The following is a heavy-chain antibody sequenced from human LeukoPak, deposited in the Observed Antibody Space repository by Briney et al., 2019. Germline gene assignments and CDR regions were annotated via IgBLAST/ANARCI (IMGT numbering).Heavy chain of an antibody. CDR2: ISAYNGNT. Sequence: ASVKVSCKASGYTFTSYSISWVRQAPGQGLEWMGWISAYNGNTNYAQKLQGRVTVTTDTSTSTAYMELRSLRSDDTAVYYCARDLSYYDILTGFDYWGQGTLVTVSS. V-gene: IGHV1-18*04. D-gene: IGHD3-9*01. J-gene: IGHJ4*02. CDR3: ARDLSYYDILTGFDY. CDR1: GYTFTSYS.